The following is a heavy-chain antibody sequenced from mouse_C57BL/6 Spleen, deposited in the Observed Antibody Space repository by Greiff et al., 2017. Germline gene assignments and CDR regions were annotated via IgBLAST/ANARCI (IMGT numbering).Heavy chain of an antibody. Sequence: QVQLRQPGAELVKPGASVKMSCKASGYTFTSYWITWVKQRPGQGLEWIGDIYPGSGSTNYNEKFKSKATLTVDTSSSTAYMQLSSLTSEDSAVYYCARGTTVVAWNWYFDVWGTGTTVTVSS. CDR3: ARGTTVVAWNWYFDV. J-gene: IGHJ1*03. V-gene: IGHV1-55*01. CDR2: IYPGSGST. CDR1: GYTFTSYW. D-gene: IGHD1-1*01.